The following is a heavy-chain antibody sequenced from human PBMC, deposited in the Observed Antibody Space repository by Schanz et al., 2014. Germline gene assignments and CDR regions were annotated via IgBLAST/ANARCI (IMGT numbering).Heavy chain of an antibody. J-gene: IGHJ3*01. V-gene: IGHV3-48*02. D-gene: IGHD3-22*01. CDR1: GFTFSDYS. Sequence: EVQLVESGGDFVQPGGSLRLSCEVSGFTFSDYSMTWVRQPPGKGLEWVSYISGNSIFTYNAKSVRGRFTISRDNAKNSLYLQMNSLRDDDTAIYYCARGQSSGFSYAEMAFDVWGQGTLVTVSS. CDR2: ISGNSIFT. CDR3: ARGQSSGFSYAEMAFDV.